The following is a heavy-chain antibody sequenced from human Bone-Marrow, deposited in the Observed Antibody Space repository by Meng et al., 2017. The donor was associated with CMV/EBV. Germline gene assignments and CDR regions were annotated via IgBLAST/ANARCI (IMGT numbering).Heavy chain of an antibody. J-gene: IGHJ3*02. CDR3: ARSRTGYSSSWYGSNACDI. D-gene: IGHD6-13*01. Sequence: ASVKVSCKASGYTFTSYGISWVRQAPGQGLEWMGWISAYNGNTNYAQKLQGRVTMTTDTSTSTAYMELRSLRSDDTAVYYCARSRTGYSSSWYGSNACDIWGQGKMVNVPS. CDR2: ISAYNGNT. CDR1: GYTFTSYG. V-gene: IGHV1-18*01.